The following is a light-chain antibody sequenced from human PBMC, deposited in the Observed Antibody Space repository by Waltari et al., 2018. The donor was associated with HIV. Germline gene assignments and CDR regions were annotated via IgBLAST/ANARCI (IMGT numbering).Light chain of an antibody. J-gene: IGKJ4*01. V-gene: IGKV3-20*01. Sequence: EIVLTQSPDTLSLSPGERATLSCTASQSVTSGYLAWYQQKPCRTPRLVISGASSRATGIPDRFSGSGSGTHFTLTINGVEPEDFAVYFCQQYATSPELTFGGGTQLDIK. CDR3: QQYATSPELT. CDR2: GAS. CDR1: QSVTSGY.